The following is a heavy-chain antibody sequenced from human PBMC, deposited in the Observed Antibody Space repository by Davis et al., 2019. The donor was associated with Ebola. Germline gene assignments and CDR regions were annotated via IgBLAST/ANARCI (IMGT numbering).Heavy chain of an antibody. CDR3: ARLRYSDH. CDR1: GFTFSSYA. J-gene: IGHJ4*02. V-gene: IGHV3-30-3*01. CDR2: ISYDGSNK. D-gene: IGHD3-9*01. Sequence: GESLKISCAASGFTFSSYAMHWVRQAPGKGLEWVAVISYDGSNKYYADSVRGRFTISRDNAKNAVYLQMNSLRAEDTAVYYCARLRYSDHWGQGTLVTVSS.